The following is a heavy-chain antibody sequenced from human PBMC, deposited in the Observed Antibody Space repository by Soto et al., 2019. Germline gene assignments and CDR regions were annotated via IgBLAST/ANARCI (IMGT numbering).Heavy chain of an antibody. CDR3: ARVDTAMVTPAFDY. Sequence: SETLSLTCTVSGGSISSGDYYWSWIRQPPGKGLEWIGYINYSGSTYYNPSLKSRVTISIDTSKNQFSLKLSSVTAADTAVYYCARVDTAMVTPAFDYWGQGTLVTVSS. CDR2: INYSGST. D-gene: IGHD5-18*01. J-gene: IGHJ4*02. V-gene: IGHV4-30-4*01. CDR1: GGSISSGDYY.